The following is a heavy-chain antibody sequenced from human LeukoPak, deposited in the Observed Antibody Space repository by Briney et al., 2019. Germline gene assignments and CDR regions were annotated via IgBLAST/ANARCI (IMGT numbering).Heavy chain of an antibody. CDR1: GGSISSYY. V-gene: IGHV4-59*01. D-gene: IGHD5-12*01. Sequence: SETLSLTCTVSGGSISSYYWSWIRQPPGKGLEWIGYIYYSGSTNYNPSLKSRVTISVDTSKNQFSLKLGSVTAADTAVYYCAREVACAGLDYWGKGTLVTVSS. CDR2: IYYSGST. J-gene: IGHJ4*02. CDR3: AREVACAGLDY.